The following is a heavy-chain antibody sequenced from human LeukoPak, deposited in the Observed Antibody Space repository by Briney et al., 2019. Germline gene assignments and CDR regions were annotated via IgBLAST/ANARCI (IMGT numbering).Heavy chain of an antibody. D-gene: IGHD3-22*01. V-gene: IGHV5-51*01. CDR3: ARRVDSGYSFDF. CDR2: IYPGDSDT. Sequence: GESLQISCKGSGYSFSSYWIAWVRQMPGKGLEWMGIIYPGDSDTRYSPSFQGQVTVSADRSISTAYLQWSSLKASDTAMYYCARRVDSGYSFDFWGQGSLVTVSS. CDR1: GYSFSSYW. J-gene: IGHJ4*02.